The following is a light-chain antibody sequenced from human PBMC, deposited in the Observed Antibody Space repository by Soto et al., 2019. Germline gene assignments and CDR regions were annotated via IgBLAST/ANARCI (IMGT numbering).Light chain of an antibody. CDR1: SSNIGSNA. CDR3: SAYAGSNTFV. V-gene: IGLV1-44*01. J-gene: IGLJ1*01. CDR2: SHN. Sequence: QSVLAQSPSASGTPGQRVTISCSGSSSNIGSNAVNWYQHLPGTAPKLLVYSHNQRPSGVPDRFSGSQSGTSASLAISGLQSEDEGDYYCSAYAGSNTFVFGTGTKVTVL.